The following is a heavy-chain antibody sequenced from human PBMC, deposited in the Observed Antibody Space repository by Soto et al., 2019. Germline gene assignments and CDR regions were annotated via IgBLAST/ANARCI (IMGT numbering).Heavy chain of an antibody. CDR2: INGDGSTT. D-gene: IGHD1-26*01. J-gene: IGHJ4*02. Sequence: PGGSLRLSCAASGFIFNNYWMHWVRQAPGKGLVWVARINGDGSTTTYVGSAKGRFTISRDNAKNTVYLQMNSLRVEDTAVHYCRRGSGPRGRPYWGQGILVTVSS. CDR3: RRGSGPRGRPY. V-gene: IGHV3-74*01. CDR1: GFIFNNYW.